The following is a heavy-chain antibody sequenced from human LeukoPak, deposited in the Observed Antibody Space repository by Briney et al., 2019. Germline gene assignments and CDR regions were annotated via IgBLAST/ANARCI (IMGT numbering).Heavy chain of an antibody. J-gene: IGHJ3*02. Sequence: SETLSLTCTVSGGSIRSSSSTYYWGWIRQPPGKGLEWIGSIYYTGITYYYPSLKSRITMSVDTSKNQFSLKLNSVTAADAAVYYCARAYDRASNSPGGDVFDIWGQGTTVTVSS. D-gene: IGHD3-22*01. CDR2: IYYTGIT. CDR3: ARAYDRASNSPGGDVFDI. CDR1: GGSIRSSSSTYY. V-gene: IGHV4-39*01.